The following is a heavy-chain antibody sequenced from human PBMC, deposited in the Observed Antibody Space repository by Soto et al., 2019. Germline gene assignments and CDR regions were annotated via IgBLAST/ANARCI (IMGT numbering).Heavy chain of an antibody. CDR3: ARDEVSSYYDIMPGSDDAFEI. V-gene: IGHV1-69*04. Sequence: SVKVSCKASGGTFSSYTISWVRQAPGQGLEWMGRIIPILGIANYAQKFQGRVTITADKSTSTAYMELSSLRSEDTAVYYCARDEVSSYYDIMPGSDDAFEIWGQGMMATVSS. CDR2: IIPILGIA. J-gene: IGHJ3*02. D-gene: IGHD3-9*01. CDR1: GGTFSSYT.